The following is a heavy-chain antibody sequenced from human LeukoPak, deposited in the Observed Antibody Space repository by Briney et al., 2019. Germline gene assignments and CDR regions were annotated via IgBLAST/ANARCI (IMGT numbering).Heavy chain of an antibody. CDR1: GGSISSYY. V-gene: IGHV4-4*07. CDR2: IYTSGST. D-gene: IGHD3-22*01. J-gene: IGHJ4*02. Sequence: SETLSLTCTVSGGSISSYYWSWIRQPAGKGLEWIGRIYTSGSTNYNPSLKSRVTMSVDTSKNQFSLKLSSVTAADTAVYYCARESDYYDSSGYYFDYWGQGTLVTVSS. CDR3: ARESDYYDSSGYYFDY.